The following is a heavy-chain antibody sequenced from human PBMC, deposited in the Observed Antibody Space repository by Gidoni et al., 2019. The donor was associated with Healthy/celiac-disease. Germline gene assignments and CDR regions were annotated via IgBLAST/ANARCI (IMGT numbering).Heavy chain of an antibody. CDR3: AAPFGDDYGDYYFDY. CDR2: INSDGSST. CDR1: GFTFRSYW. V-gene: IGHV3-74*02. J-gene: IGHJ4*02. Sequence: EVQLVESGGGLVQPGGSLRLSCAASGFTFRSYWMHWVRQAPGQGLVWVSRINSDGSSTSYADSVKGRFTISRDNAKNTLYLQMNSLRAEDTAVYYCAAPFGDDYGDYYFDYWGQGTLVTVSS. D-gene: IGHD4-17*01.